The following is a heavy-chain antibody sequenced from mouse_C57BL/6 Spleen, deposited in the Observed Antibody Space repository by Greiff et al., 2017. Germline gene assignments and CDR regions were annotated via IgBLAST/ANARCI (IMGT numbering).Heavy chain of an antibody. CDR2: ISYDGSN. Sequence: EVKLVESGPGLVKPSQSLSLTCSVTGYSITSGYYWNWIRQFPGNKLEWMGYISYDGSNNYNPSLKNRISITRDTSKNQFFLKLNSVTTEDTATYYCARAYYSNYVYAMHYWGQGTSVTVSS. D-gene: IGHD2-5*01. J-gene: IGHJ4*01. CDR1: GYSITSGYY. V-gene: IGHV3-6*01. CDR3: ARAYYSNYVYAMHY.